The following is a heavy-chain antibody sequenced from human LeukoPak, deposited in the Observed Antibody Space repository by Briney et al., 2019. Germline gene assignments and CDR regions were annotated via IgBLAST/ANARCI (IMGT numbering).Heavy chain of an antibody. CDR2: MNPNSGNT. V-gene: IGHV1-8*01. CDR3: ARPFRQFDSSSSYYSFDL. Sequence: ASVKVSCKASRYTFTSYDINWVRQATGQGLEWMGWMNPNSGNTGYAQKFQGRVTMTRNTSISTAYMELNSLRAEDTAIYYCARPFRQFDSSSSYYSFDLWGRGTVVTVSS. D-gene: IGHD3-22*01. J-gene: IGHJ5*02. CDR1: RYTFTSYD.